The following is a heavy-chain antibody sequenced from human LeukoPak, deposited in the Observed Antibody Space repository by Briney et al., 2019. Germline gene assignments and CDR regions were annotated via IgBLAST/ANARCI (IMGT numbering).Heavy chain of an antibody. V-gene: IGHV4-39*01. CDR1: GGSISSSSYY. CDR2: IYYSGST. CDR3: ARHPGGSTSFLPWIAAAGTGAFGI. D-gene: IGHD6-13*01. Sequence: SETLSLTCTVSGGSISSSSYYWGWIRQPPGKGLEWIGSIYYSGSTYYNPSLKSRVTISVDTSKNQFSLKLSSVTAADTAVYYCARHPGGSTSFLPWIAAAGTGAFGIWGQGTMVTVSS. J-gene: IGHJ3*02.